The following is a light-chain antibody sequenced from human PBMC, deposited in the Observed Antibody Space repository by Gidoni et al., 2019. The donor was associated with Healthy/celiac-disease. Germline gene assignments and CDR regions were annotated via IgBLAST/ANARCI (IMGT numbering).Light chain of an antibody. CDR3: QQSYSTPPYS. CDR2: AES. J-gene: IGKJ2*03. CDR1: QSISSY. Sequence: DIQMTQSPSSLTSSVGNRVTIPCRASQSISSYLNWYQQKPVKAPKILIYAESSLQSGVPSSFSGSGSGTDFSLTISSLQPEDFSTYYCQQSYSTPPYSFGQGTKLEIK. V-gene: IGKV1-39*01.